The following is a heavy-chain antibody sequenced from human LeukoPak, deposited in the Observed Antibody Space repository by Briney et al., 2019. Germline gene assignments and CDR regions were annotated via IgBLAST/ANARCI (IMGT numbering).Heavy chain of an antibody. D-gene: IGHD3-3*01. CDR1: GGSISSYY. CDR2: IYYSGST. J-gene: IGHJ6*02. V-gene: IGHV4-59*01. CDR3: ARGSKYYDFWSGYYGQGYYYYYGMDV. Sequence: SSETLSLTCTVSGGSISSYYWSWIRQPPGKGLEWIGYIYYSGSTNYNPSLKSRVTISVDTSKNQFSLKLSSVTAADTAVYYCARGSKYYDFWSGYYGQGYYYYYGMDVWGQGTTVTVSS.